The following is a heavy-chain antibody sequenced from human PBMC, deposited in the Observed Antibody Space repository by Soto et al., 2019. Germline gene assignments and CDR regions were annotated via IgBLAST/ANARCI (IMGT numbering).Heavy chain of an antibody. D-gene: IGHD6-13*01. V-gene: IGHV1-18*01. CDR1: GYSFSSYG. CDR3: ARDPPTIASAGREDY. J-gene: IGHJ4*02. Sequence: PSVKVSCKASGYSFSSYGTSWVRQAPGQGLEWMGWISAYNGNTNYAQKLQGRVTMTTDTSTSTAYMELRSLRSDDTAVYYCARDPPTIASAGREDYWGQGTLVTVSS. CDR2: ISAYNGNT.